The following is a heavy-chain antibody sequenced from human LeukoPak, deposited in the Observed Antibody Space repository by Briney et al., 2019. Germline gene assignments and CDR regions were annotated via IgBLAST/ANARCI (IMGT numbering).Heavy chain of an antibody. V-gene: IGHV1-2*02. J-gene: IGHJ4*02. D-gene: IGHD3-3*01. CDR3: ARDDFWSGYPFDY. CDR2: MNPNSGGT. Sequence: ASVKVSCKASGYTFTGYYMHWVRQAPGQGLEWMGWMNPNSGGTNYAQKFQGRVTMTRDTSISTAYMELSRLRSDDTAVYYCARDDFWSGYPFDYWGQGTLVTVSS. CDR1: GYTFTGYY.